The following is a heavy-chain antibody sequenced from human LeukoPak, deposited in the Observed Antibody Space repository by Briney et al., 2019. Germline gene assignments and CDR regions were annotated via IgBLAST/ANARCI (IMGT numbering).Heavy chain of an antibody. CDR2: ISDSGGNT. D-gene: IGHD6-6*01. V-gene: IGHV3-23*01. J-gene: IGHJ4*02. CDR3: ARHRSSWLIDY. CDR1: GFAFNTYA. Sequence: PGGSLRLSCAASGFAFNTYATSWVRQAPWERLQWVSGISDSGGNTYYADSVRGRFTISRDNSKNTLYLQMNSLRAEDTAVYYCARHRSSWLIDYWGQGTLVTVSS.